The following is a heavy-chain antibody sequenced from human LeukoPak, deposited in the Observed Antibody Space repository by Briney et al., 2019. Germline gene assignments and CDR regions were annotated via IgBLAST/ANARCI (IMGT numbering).Heavy chain of an antibody. Sequence: GGSLRLSCAASGFTFNGYWMTWVRQAPGKGLEWVANIMKDGGDKYYVDSVKGRFTISRDNAKNSLYLQMNSLRAEVTAVYYCVRDRDYYVFGYWGQGTLVTVSS. CDR1: GFTFNGYW. V-gene: IGHV3-7*01. J-gene: IGHJ4*02. CDR2: IMKDGGDK. CDR3: VRDRDYYVFGY. D-gene: IGHD3-10*02.